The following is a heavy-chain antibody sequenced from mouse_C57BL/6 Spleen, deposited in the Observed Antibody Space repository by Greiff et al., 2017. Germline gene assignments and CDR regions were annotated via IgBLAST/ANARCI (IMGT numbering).Heavy chain of an antibody. J-gene: IGHJ4*01. V-gene: IGHV1-53*01. CDR2: INPSNGGT. CDR1: GYTFTSYW. Sequence: QVQLQQPGTELVKPGASVKLSCKASGYTFTSYWMHWVKQRPGQGLEWIGNINPSNGGTNYNEKFKSKATLTVDKSSSTAYMQLSSLTSEDSAVYYCARSPYYYGSSYPDYYAMDYWGQGTSVTVSS. D-gene: IGHD1-1*01. CDR3: ARSPYYYGSSYPDYYAMDY.